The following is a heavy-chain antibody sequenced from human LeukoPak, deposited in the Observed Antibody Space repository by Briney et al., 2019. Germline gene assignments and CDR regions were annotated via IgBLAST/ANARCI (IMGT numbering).Heavy chain of an antibody. CDR3: AREEEDGGNSDY. D-gene: IGHD4-23*01. CDR2: INWNGGST. V-gene: IGHV3-20*04. CDR1: GFTFSSYS. Sequence: GGSLRLSCAASGFTFSSYSMNWVRQAPGKGLEWVSGINWNGGSTGYADSVKGRFTISRDNAKNSLYLQMNSLRAEDTALYYCAREEEDGGNSDYWGQGTLVTVSS. J-gene: IGHJ4*02.